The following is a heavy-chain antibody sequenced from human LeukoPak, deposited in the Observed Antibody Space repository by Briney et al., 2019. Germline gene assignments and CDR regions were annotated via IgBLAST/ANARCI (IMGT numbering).Heavy chain of an antibody. J-gene: IGHJ5*02. CDR3: ARSFGSGYYTSTGWFDR. V-gene: IGHV4-39*01. CDR1: GGSISSSSYY. D-gene: IGHD3-3*01. CDR2: LYYSGST. Sequence: SETLSLTCTVSGGSISSSSYYWGWLRQPPGKGLEGFGSLYYSGSTYYNPSLNRRVTISVDTSKSQFSLKLCSVTAADTAVYYCARSFGSGYYTSTGWFDRWGQGTLVTVSS.